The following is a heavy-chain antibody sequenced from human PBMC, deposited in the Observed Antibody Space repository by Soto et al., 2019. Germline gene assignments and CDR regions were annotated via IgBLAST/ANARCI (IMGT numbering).Heavy chain of an antibody. V-gene: IGHV1-8*01. Sequence: ASVKVSCKAAGYTFTSYDINWVRQATGQGLEWMGWVNPDSGNTGYAQKFQGRVTTTRNTSISTAYIELSSLRSAETAVSYCVIPAEDDFWRANHYCGQGTLVPVSP. CDR1: GYTFTSYD. D-gene: IGHD3-3*01. CDR3: VIPAEDDFWRANHY. CDR2: VNPDSGNT. J-gene: IGHJ4*01.